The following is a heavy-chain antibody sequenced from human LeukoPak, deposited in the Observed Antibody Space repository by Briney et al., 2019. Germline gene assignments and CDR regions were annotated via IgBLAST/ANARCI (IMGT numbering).Heavy chain of an antibody. Sequence: SETLSLTCTVSGGSISSYYWSWIRQPPGKGLEWIGYIYYSGSTNYNPSLKSRVTISVDTSKNQFSLKLSSVTAADTAVYHCAREWFPTAVWGQGTTVTVSS. J-gene: IGHJ6*02. CDR1: GGSISSYY. CDR3: AREWFPTAV. CDR2: IYYSGST. D-gene: IGHD1-1*01. V-gene: IGHV4-59*01.